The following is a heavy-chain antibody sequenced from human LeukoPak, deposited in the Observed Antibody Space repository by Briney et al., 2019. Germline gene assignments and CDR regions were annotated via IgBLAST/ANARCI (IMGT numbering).Heavy chain of an antibody. J-gene: IGHJ4*02. V-gene: IGHV3-30*02. CDR1: GFTFSSDG. Sequence: QPGGSLRLSCAASGFTFSSDGMHWVRQAPGKGLEWVAFIRYDGSNKYYADSVKGRFTISRDNSKNTLYLQMNSLRAEDTAVYYCAKDQAHSSGYSGFDYWGQGTLVTVSS. CDR2: IRYDGSNK. D-gene: IGHD3-22*01. CDR3: AKDQAHSSGYSGFDY.